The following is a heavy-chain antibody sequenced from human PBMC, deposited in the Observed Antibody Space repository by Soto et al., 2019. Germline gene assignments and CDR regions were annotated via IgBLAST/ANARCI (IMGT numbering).Heavy chain of an antibody. V-gene: IGHV1-3*01. CDR1: GYAFTSYA. J-gene: IGHJ4*01. Sequence: GASVKVSCKASGYAFTSYAMHWVRQAPGQRLEWMGWINADTGNTNYAQKFQGRVTLTMDTSTSTAYMELRSLTSEDTAIYYCASDPSRGYYDRHFFDYWGHGTLVTVSS. CDR2: INADTGNT. D-gene: IGHD3-22*01. CDR3: ASDPSRGYYDRHFFDY.